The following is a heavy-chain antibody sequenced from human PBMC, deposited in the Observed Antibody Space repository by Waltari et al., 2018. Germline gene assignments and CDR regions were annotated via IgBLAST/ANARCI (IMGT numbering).Heavy chain of an antibody. J-gene: IGHJ4*02. CDR2: IYHSGST. CDR3: ARDSSGYGIFDY. CDR1: GYSISSGYY. D-gene: IGHD6-19*01. Sequence: QVQLQESGPGLVKPSETLSLTCAVSGYSISSGYYWGWIRQPPGKGLEWIGSIYHSGSTYYNPSLKSRVTISVDTSKNQFSLKLSSVTAADTAVYYCARDSSGYGIFDYWGQGTLVTVSS. V-gene: IGHV4-38-2*02.